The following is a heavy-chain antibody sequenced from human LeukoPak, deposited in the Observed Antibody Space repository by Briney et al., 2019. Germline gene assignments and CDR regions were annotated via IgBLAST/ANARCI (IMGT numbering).Heavy chain of an antibody. V-gene: IGHV3-7*03. J-gene: IGHJ4*02. CDR1: GFTFSGYW. CDR3: ARDGDYDYIWGSYRFED. Sequence: SGGSLRLSCAASGFTFSGYWINWVRQAPGKGLEWVANINQDGTKRNYLDSVRGRFTISRDNAENSVYLQMNRLRAEDTAVYYCARDGDYDYIWGSYRFEDWGQGILVTVSS. CDR2: INQDGTKR. D-gene: IGHD3-16*02.